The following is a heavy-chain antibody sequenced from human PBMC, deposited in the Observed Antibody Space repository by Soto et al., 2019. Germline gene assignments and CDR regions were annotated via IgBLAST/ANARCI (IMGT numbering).Heavy chain of an antibody. CDR3: ARVVDSSISIYSDY. CDR1: CYTFTSYC. Sequence: ASVNVSCKASCYTFTSYCISWVRQAPGQGLEWMGWISAYNGNTNYAQKLQGRVTMTTDTSTSTAYMELRSLRSDDTAVYYCARVVDSSISIYSDYWGQGTMVAVSS. J-gene: IGHJ4*02. V-gene: IGHV1-18*01. D-gene: IGHD6-13*01. CDR2: ISAYNGNT.